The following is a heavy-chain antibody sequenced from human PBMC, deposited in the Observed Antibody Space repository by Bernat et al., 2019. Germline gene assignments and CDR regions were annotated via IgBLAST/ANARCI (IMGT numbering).Heavy chain of an antibody. CDR2: ISYDGSNK. CDR1: GFTFSNYA. D-gene: IGHD5-24*01. J-gene: IGHJ4*02. CDR3: ARGLGRWLIDY. V-gene: IGHV3-30-3*01. Sequence: QVQLVESGGGVVQPGRSLRLSCAASGFTFSNYAMHWVRQAPGKGLEWVAVISYDGSNKYYADSVKGRFTISRDTSKNTLFLQMNSLRAEDTSVYYCARGLGRWLIDYWGQGTLVTVSS.